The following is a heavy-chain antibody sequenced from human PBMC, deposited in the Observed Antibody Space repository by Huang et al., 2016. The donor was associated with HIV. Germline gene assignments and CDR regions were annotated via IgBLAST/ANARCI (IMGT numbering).Heavy chain of an antibody. D-gene: IGHD3-16*01. CDR1: GGSFSGYY. CDR3: ASLWMLGAYAFDI. CDR2: INHSGST. V-gene: IGHV4-34*01. J-gene: IGHJ3*02. Sequence: QVQLQQWGAGLLKPSETLSLTCAVYGGSFSGYYWSWIRQPPGKGLEWSGEINHSGSTHYNPSLKSRLIISGDTSKNQFSLKLTSVTAADTAVYYCASLWMLGAYAFDIWGQGTMVTVSS.